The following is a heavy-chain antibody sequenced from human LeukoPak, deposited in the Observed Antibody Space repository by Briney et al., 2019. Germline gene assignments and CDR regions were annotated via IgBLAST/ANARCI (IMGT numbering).Heavy chain of an antibody. CDR1: GYTFSYD. J-gene: IGHJ4*02. V-gene: IGHV1-8*01. D-gene: IGHD3-22*01. CDR2: MNPNSGNT. Sequence: ASVKVSCKASGYTFSYDINWVRQATGQGLEWMGWMNPNSGNTGYAQKFQGRVTMTRNTSISTAYMELSSLRSDDTAVYYCARGGSSGWPGKGPDYWGQGTLVTVSS. CDR3: ARGGSSGWPGKGPDY.